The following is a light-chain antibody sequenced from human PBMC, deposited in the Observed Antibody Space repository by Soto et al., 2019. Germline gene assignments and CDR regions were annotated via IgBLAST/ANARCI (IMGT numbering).Light chain of an antibody. CDR3: NSYTSSGLYV. CDR2: DVS. CDR1: NDDVGGYES. V-gene: IGLV2-14*01. J-gene: IGLJ1*01. Sequence: QSALTQPASVSGSPGQSITLSCTGTNDDVGGYESVSWYQQHAGRAPRLIIYDVSNRPSGVSGRFSGSKFGNTASLTISGLQAEDEADYYCNSYTSSGLYVFGTGTKVTDL.